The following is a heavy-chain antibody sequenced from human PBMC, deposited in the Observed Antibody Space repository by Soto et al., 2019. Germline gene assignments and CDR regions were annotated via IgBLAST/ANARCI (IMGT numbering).Heavy chain of an antibody. J-gene: IGHJ6*02. CDR1: GFTFSRYA. D-gene: IGHD6-19*01. V-gene: IGHV3-23*01. CDR2: ISDSGST. Sequence: GGSLRLSCTASGFTFSRYAMSWVRQAPGKGLEWVSTISDSGSTYYAESVKGRLTISRDNSKHTLYLQMNSLRAEDTAVYYCAKGQAVAGTGINYYYYYGMDVWGQGTTVTVSS. CDR3: AKGQAVAGTGINYYYYYGMDV.